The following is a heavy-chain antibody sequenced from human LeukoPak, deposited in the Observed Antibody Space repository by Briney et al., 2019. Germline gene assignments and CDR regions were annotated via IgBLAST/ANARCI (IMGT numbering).Heavy chain of an antibody. CDR3: ARDPNLTGYRRLPEGFDY. Sequence: PGGPLRLSCAASGFTFSNYWMSWVRQTPGKGLEWVSSISSSSSYTYYADSVKGRFTISRDNAKNSLYLQMNSLRAEDTAVYYCARDPNLTGYRRLPEGFDYWGQGTLVTVSS. V-gene: IGHV3-21*01. CDR1: GFTFSNYW. D-gene: IGHD3-9*01. CDR2: ISSSSSYT. J-gene: IGHJ4*02.